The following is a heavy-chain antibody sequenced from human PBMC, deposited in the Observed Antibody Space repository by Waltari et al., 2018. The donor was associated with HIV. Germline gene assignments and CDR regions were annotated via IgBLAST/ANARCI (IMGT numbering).Heavy chain of an antibody. Sequence: QVHLVESGGGVVQPARSLRLSCAASGFTFSSSAINRVRPAPGKGLEWVALISYDGSNKYYADSVKGRFTISRDNSKNTLYLQMNSLRAEDTSVYYCARDTGYCSFGSCSYNWLDPWGQGTLVSVSS. D-gene: IGHD2-15*01. V-gene: IGHV3-30*01. CDR3: ARDTGYCSFGSCSYNWLDP. CDR1: GFTFSSSA. J-gene: IGHJ5*02. CDR2: ISYDGSNK.